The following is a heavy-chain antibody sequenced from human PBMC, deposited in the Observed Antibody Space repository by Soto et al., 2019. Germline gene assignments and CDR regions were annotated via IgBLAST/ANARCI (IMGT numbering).Heavy chain of an antibody. J-gene: IGHJ4*02. CDR1: YGSISNYY. Sequence: PSETLSLTCAFSYGSISNYYWSLILQSPLKGLEWIGYINYSGSTNYNPSLKSRVTISVDTSKNQFSLQLSSVTAADTAVYYCARLIGYCSAVSCSGDWGQGILVTVSS. CDR3: ARLIGYCSAVSCSGD. D-gene: IGHD2-15*01. V-gene: IGHV4-59*08. CDR2: INYSGST.